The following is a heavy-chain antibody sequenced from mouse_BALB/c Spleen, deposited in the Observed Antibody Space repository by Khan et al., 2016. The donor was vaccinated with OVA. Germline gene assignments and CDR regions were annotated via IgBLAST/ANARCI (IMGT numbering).Heavy chain of an antibody. CDR2: INPSNGDT. CDR3: TRGGYVGFAS. D-gene: IGHD2-2*01. CDR1: GYTFTSYY. J-gene: IGHJ3*01. Sequence: QVQLQQSGAELVKPGASVKLSCKAYGYTFTSYYMYWVKQRPGQGLEWIGDINPSNGDTYFNEKFKNKATLTVDKSSSTTYMQLSSLTSEDSSVDYCTRGGYVGFASWGQGTLVTVS. V-gene: IGHV1-53*01.